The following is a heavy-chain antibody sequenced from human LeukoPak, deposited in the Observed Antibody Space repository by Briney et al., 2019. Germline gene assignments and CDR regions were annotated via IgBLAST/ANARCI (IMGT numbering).Heavy chain of an antibody. D-gene: IGHD5-12*01. CDR2: IKSKTDGGTT. J-gene: IGHJ4*02. Sequence: PGGSLRLSCAASGFTFSNAWMNWVRQAPGKGLEWVGRIKSKTDGGTTDYAAPVKGRFTISRDNSKNTLYLQMNSLRVEDTAVYYCQSVGYAVRSFDYWGQGTLVTVSS. CDR3: QSVGYAVRSFDY. CDR1: GFTFSNAW. V-gene: IGHV3-15*07.